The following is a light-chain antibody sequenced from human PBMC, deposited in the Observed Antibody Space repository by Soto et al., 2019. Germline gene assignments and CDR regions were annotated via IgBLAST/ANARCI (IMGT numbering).Light chain of an antibody. V-gene: IGLV4-69*01. Sequence: QPVLTQSPSASASLGASVKLTCTLSSGHSNYAIAWHQQQPEKGPRYLMKLNSDGSHSKGDGIPDRFSGSSSGAERYLTISSLQSEDEADYYCQTWGTGFWVVGGGTKLTVL. CDR1: SGHSNYA. CDR3: QTWGTGFWV. CDR2: LNSDGSH. J-gene: IGLJ3*02.